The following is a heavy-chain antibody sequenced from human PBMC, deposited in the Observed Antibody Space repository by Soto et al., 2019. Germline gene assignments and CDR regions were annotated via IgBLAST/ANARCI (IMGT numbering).Heavy chain of an antibody. V-gene: IGHV6-1*01. CDR3: VREKRVVPGTRGCFGY. D-gene: IGHD4-17*01. CDR2: TFYRSDWYY. J-gene: IGHJ4*02. Sequence: PSQTLSLTCAISGDSVSSNSAAWSWIRQSPSRGLEWLGRTFYRSDWYYDYAESVKSRIIINPDTSKKQLSLQLNSVTPEDTALYYCVREKRVVPGTRGCFGYWGQGALVNV. CDR1: GDSVSSNSAA.